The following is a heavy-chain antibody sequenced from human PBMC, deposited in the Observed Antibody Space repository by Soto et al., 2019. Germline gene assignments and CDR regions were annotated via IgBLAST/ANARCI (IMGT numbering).Heavy chain of an antibody. CDR1: GLTSSNAG. J-gene: IGHJ4*01. D-gene: IGHD1-26*01. CDR2: IKSKSHGGTT. CDR3: STDSYSDLTVVRLDN. Sequence: GGSLRLSCAVSGLTSSNAGINWVRQAPGKGLEWVGRIKSKSHGGTTDFAAPVKGRFAISRDDSKSIAYMEMNSLKIEDTAVYYCSTDSYSDLTVVRLDNWGHGILLTVSS. V-gene: IGHV3-15*07.